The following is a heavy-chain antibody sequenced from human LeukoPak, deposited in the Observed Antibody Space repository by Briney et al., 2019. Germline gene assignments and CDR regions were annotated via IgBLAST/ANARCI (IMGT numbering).Heavy chain of an antibody. CDR3: ARVRDDYGDYRYDC. CDR1: GYTFTSYG. CDR2: ISAYNGNT. V-gene: IGHV1-18*01. J-gene: IGHJ4*02. D-gene: IGHD4-17*01. Sequence: ASVKVSCKASGYTFTSYGISWVRQAPGQGLEWMGWISAYNGNTNYAQKLQGRVTMTTDTSTSTAYMELRSLRSDDTAVYYCARVRDDYGDYRYDCWGQGTLVTVPS.